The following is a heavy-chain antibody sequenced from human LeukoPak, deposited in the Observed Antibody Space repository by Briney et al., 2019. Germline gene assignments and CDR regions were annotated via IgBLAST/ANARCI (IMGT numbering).Heavy chain of an antibody. CDR1: GGPISSYY. Sequence: SDTLSLTCTVSGGPISSYYRSWIRQTAGQGLEWIGRLYPGVSPNYNPSLKSRVTMSVDTSKKQFALKLNTVTAADTAVYYCARLRFYDSTGYSPGHYMDVWGKGTTVTVSS. CDR3: ARLRFYDSTGYSPGHYMDV. J-gene: IGHJ6*03. CDR2: LYPGVSP. V-gene: IGHV4-4*07. D-gene: IGHD3-22*01.